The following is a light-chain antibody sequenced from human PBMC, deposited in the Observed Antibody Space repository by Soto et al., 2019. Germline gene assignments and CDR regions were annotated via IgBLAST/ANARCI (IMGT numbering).Light chain of an antibody. Sequence: QSVLTQPASVSGSPGQSITISCTGTSSDIGRYKFVSWFQQHPGKAPKLLIFEGTNRPSGVSNRFSGSKSGNTASLTISGLQAEDEAIYFCFSFTTTSTHVFGTGTKVTVL. CDR3: FSFTTTSTHV. J-gene: IGLJ1*01. V-gene: IGLV2-14*01. CDR2: EGT. CDR1: SSDIGRYKF.